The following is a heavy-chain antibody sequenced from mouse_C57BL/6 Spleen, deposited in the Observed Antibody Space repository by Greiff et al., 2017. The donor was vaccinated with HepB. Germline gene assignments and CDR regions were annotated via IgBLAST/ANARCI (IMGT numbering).Heavy chain of an antibody. D-gene: IGHD2-1*01. V-gene: IGHV1-84*01. CDR3: AREGSYGNYFDY. CDR2: IYPGSGNT. CDR1: GYTFTDYY. J-gene: IGHJ2*01. Sequence: VQLQQSGPELVKPGASVKISCKASGYTFTDYYINWVKQRPGKGLEWIGWIYPGSGNTKYNEKFKGKATLTVDTSSSTAYMQLSSLTSEDSAVYFCAREGSYGNYFDYWGQGTTLTVSS.